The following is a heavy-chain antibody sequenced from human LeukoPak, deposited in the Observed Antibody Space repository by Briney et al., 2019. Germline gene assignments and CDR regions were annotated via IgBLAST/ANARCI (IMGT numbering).Heavy chain of an antibody. J-gene: IGHJ5*02. CDR2: VYINGSP. CDR3: ARGASGWSFNWFDP. V-gene: IGHV4-61*02. CDR1: GGYISSGNYY. D-gene: IGHD6-19*01. Sequence: PSQTLSLTCTVSGGYISSGNYYWSWIRQPAEKGLEWIGRVYINGSPNYNPSLESRVSISVDASKNQFSLELSSVTAADTAVYYCARGASGWSFNWFDPWGQGTLVTVSS.